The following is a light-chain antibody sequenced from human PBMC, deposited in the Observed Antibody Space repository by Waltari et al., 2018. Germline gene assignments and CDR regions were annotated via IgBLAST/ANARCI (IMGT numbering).Light chain of an antibody. V-gene: IGKV3-15*01. Sequence: ETVITQSPATLSVSPGERATLSCRASQTVSSNLAWYQQKPGQAPRLLIYGASTRATGIPARFSGSGSGTQFTLTISSLQSEDFAVYYCQQYNNWPPWTFGQGTKVEIK. J-gene: IGKJ1*01. CDR2: GAS. CDR1: QTVSSN. CDR3: QQYNNWPPWT.